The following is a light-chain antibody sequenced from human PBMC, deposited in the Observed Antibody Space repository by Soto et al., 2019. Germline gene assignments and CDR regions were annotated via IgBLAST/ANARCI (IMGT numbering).Light chain of an antibody. J-gene: IGKJ5*01. CDR3: QQYNSYSPIT. CDR2: AAS. Sequence: DIQMTQSPSTLSASVGDTVTITCRASESIDNWLAWYQQKPGKAPKLLIFAASTLVRGVPSRFSGRGSGTEFTLTISSLQPDDFATYYCQQYNSYSPITFGQGTRLEIK. CDR1: ESIDNW. V-gene: IGKV1-5*01.